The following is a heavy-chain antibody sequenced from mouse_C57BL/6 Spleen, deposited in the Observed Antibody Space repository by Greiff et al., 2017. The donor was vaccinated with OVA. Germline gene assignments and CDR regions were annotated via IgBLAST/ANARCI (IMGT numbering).Heavy chain of an antibody. D-gene: IGHD1-1*01. V-gene: IGHV1-7*01. CDR1: GYTFTSYW. CDR3: AREYYYGSSPAWFAY. J-gene: IGHJ3*01. Sequence: QVQLKQSGAELAKPGASVKLSCKASGYTFTSYWMHWVKQRPGQGLEWIGYINPSSGYTKYNQKFKDKATLTADKSSSTAYMQLSSLTYEDSAVYDCAREYYYGSSPAWFAYWGQGTLVTVSA. CDR2: INPSSGYT.